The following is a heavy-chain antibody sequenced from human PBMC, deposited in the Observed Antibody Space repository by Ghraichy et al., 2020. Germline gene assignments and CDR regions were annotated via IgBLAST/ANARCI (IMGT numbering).Heavy chain of an antibody. Sequence: GGSLRLSCAVSDFTFSYYGMHWVRQAPGKGLEWVAVISYDGSNKYYADSVKGRFTISRDNSKNTLFLQMNSLRPEDTAVYYCAKDLMRNSYAKIGGRWGQGTLVTVSS. V-gene: IGHV3-30*18. D-gene: IGHD5-18*01. CDR2: ISYDGSNK. J-gene: IGHJ4*02. CDR1: DFTFSYYG. CDR3: AKDLMRNSYAKIGGR.